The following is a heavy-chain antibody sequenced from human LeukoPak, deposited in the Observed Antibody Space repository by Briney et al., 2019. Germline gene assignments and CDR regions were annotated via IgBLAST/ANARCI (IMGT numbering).Heavy chain of an antibody. Sequence: PGGSLRLSCAASGFTVSSNYMSWVRQAPGKGLEWVSVIYGGGSTYYADSAKGRFTISRDNSKNTLYLQMNSLRAEDTAVYYCARVGLGDFWSAFWGQGTLVTVSS. CDR2: IYGGGST. V-gene: IGHV3-66*02. J-gene: IGHJ4*02. CDR3: ARVGLGDFWSAF. CDR1: GFTVSSNY. D-gene: IGHD3-3*01.